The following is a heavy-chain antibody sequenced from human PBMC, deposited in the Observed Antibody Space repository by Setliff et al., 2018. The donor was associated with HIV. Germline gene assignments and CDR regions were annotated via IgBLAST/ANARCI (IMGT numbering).Heavy chain of an antibody. CDR3: ARADSSSWFFATFDI. J-gene: IGHJ3*02. CDR2: VHHRGGT. D-gene: IGHD6-13*01. CDR1: GGSISDTSYY. V-gene: IGHV4-39*01. Sequence: SETLSLTCSVSGGSISDTSYYWAWIRQPPGKGLEWIGGVHHRGGTYSDPSLESRVTMSVATSKNQFSLKLYSVTVADTAFYYCARADSSSWFFATFDIWGQGTMVTVS.